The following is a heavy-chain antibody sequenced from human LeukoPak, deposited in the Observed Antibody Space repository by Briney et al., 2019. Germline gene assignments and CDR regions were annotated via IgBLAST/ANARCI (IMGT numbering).Heavy chain of an antibody. Sequence: SVKVSCKASGGTFSSYAISWVRQAPGQGLEWMGRIIPILGIANYAQKFQGRVTITADKSTSTAYMELSSLRSDDTAVYYCARDLLTYCTSCYRDGWDWFDPWGQGTLVTVSS. V-gene: IGHV1-69*04. D-gene: IGHD2-2*01. CDR3: ARDLLTYCTSCYRDGWDWFDP. CDR1: GGTFSSYA. J-gene: IGHJ5*02. CDR2: IIPILGIA.